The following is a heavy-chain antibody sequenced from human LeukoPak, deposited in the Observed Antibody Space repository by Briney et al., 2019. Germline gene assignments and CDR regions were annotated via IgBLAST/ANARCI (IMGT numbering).Heavy chain of an antibody. CDR3: AKGLGSSWSLGPTDY. Sequence: GGSLRLSCAASGFTFSSYGMHWVRQAPGEGLEWVAVISYDGSNKYYADSVKGRFTISRDNSKNTLYLQMNSLRAEDTAVYYCAKGLGSSWSLGPTDYWGQGTLVTVSS. CDR1: GFTFSSYG. J-gene: IGHJ4*02. CDR2: ISYDGSNK. V-gene: IGHV3-30*18. D-gene: IGHD6-13*01.